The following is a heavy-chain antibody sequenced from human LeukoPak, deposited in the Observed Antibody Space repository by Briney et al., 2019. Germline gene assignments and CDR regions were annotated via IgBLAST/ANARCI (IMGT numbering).Heavy chain of an antibody. Sequence: PSETLSLTCTVSGGSFSSNSHYWSWIRQPPGKGLEWIGEINHSGSTNYNPSLKSRVTISVDTSKNQFSLKLSSVTAADTAVYYCARGSGGIVVVPAATGFDPWGQGTLVTVSS. CDR1: GGSFSSNSHY. V-gene: IGHV4-39*07. J-gene: IGHJ5*02. D-gene: IGHD2-2*01. CDR2: INHSGST. CDR3: ARGSGGIVVVPAATGFDP.